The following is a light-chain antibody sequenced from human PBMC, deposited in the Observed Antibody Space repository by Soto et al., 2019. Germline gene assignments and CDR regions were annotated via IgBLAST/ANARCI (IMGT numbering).Light chain of an antibody. CDR1: TGAVTSGHF. CDR3: VLYHGGTHA. J-gene: IGLJ1*01. Sequence: QAVVTQESSLTVSPGGTVTLTCASSTGAVTSGHFTFWFQLRHGQAPRPLIHSTTEKHSWTPDRFSGSLLGGKAALTLSGVQPEDEADYYCVLYHGGTHAFGSGTKLTVL. V-gene: IGLV7-43*01. CDR2: STT.